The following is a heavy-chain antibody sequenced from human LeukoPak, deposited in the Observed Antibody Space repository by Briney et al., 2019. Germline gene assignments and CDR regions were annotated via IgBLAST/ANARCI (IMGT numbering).Heavy chain of an antibody. CDR1: GYPFNNYD. Sequence: ASVKVSCKASGYPFNNYDINWVRQATGQGLEWMGWMNPHSGKTGYAQNFQGRVTMTRDTSISTAYMELSSLRSDDTAVYYCARDREQLGFDYWGQGTLVTVSS. D-gene: IGHD6-6*01. CDR3: ARDREQLGFDY. J-gene: IGHJ4*02. CDR2: MNPHSGKT. V-gene: IGHV1-8*01.